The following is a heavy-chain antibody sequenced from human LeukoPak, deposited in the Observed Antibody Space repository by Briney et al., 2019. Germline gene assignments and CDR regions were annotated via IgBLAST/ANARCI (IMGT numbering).Heavy chain of an antibody. V-gene: IGHV3-64*01. CDR3: ARGVNYYDSSGYYLNWFDP. D-gene: IGHD3-22*01. J-gene: IGHJ5*02. CDR1: GFTFSSYA. Sequence: PVGSPRVSCAASGFTFSSYAMHWVRQAPGKGLEYVSAISSNGGSTYYANSVKGRFTISRDNSKNTLYLQMGSLRAEDMAVYYCARGVNYYDSSGYYLNWFDPWGQGTLVTDSS. CDR2: ISSNGGST.